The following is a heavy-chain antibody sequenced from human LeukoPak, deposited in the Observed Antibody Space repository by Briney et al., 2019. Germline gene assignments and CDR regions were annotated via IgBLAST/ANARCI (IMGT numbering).Heavy chain of an antibody. Sequence: PSETLSLTCTVSGGSISSGSYYWSWIRQPPGKGLEWIGYIYYGGSTNSNPSLKSRVIMSLDTSKKQFSLKLSSVTAADTAVYYCARDGSTLRVDLWGPGTLVTVSS. CDR2: IYYGGST. D-gene: IGHD2-15*01. J-gene: IGHJ2*01. CDR1: GGSISSGSYY. V-gene: IGHV4-61*01. CDR3: ARDGSTLRVDL.